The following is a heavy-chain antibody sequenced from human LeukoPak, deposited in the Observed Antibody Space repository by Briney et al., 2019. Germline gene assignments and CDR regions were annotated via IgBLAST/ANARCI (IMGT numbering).Heavy chain of an antibody. Sequence: PGGSLRLSCAAAGFTFCDAWMNWVRQGPGEGVEWVGRIKSKPDGGTIDYAAAVKGRFTISRDDSKNTVYLQLNSLKTEDTGVYYCTRYKYGSYYGSYYFDYWGQGTLVTVSS. D-gene: IGHD3-10*01. CDR1: GFTFCDAW. CDR3: TRYKYGSYYGSYYFDY. CDR2: IKSKPDGGTI. V-gene: IGHV3-15*01. J-gene: IGHJ4*02.